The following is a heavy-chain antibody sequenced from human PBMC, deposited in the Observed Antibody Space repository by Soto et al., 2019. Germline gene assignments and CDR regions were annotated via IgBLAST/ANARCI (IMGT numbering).Heavy chain of an antibody. V-gene: IGHV1-69*13. CDR1: GGTFSSYA. CDR2: IIPIFGAA. D-gene: IGHD5-18*01. J-gene: IGHJ4*02. Sequence: SVKVSCKASGGTFSSYAISWVRQAPGQGLEWMGGIIPIFGAANYAQKFQGRVTITADESTSTAYMELSSLRSEDTAVYYCARGPGYSYGYRYYFDYWGQGTLVTVSS. CDR3: ARGPGYSYGYRYYFDY.